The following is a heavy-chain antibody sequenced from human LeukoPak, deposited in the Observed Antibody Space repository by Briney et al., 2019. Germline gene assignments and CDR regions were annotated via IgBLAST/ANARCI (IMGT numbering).Heavy chain of an antibody. CDR2: ISSSSSYI. J-gene: IGHJ3*02. V-gene: IGHV3-21*01. CDR3: ARDILYNWNDHDAFDI. Sequence: GGSLRISCAASGFTFSSYSMNGVRQAPGKGLEWVSSISSSSSYIYYADSVKGRFTISRDNAKNSLYLQMNSLRAEDTAVYYCARDILYNWNDHDAFDIWGQGTMVTVSS. CDR1: GFTFSSYS. D-gene: IGHD1-20*01.